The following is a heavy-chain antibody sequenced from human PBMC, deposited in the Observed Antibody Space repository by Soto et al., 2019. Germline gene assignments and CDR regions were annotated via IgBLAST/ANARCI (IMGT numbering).Heavy chain of an antibody. D-gene: IGHD6-6*01. CDR1: GGSITTGGRY. CDR2: IYYSGNT. J-gene: IGHJ3*02. Sequence: QVRLQEWGPGLVKPSQTLSLKCSVSGGSITTGGRYWSWIRQLPGKGLEWIGDIYYSGNTYYNASRKSRVTISVEAAKNQFSLKRRCVTAADTAVYYCAQALVFTGGDGFDIWGQGRLVTVSS. CDR3: AQALVFTGGDGFDI. V-gene: IGHV4-31*02.